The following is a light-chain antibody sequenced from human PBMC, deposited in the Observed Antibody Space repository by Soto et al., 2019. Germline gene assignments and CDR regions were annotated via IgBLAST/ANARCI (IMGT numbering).Light chain of an antibody. CDR2: GAS. V-gene: IGKV1-39*01. J-gene: IGKJ1*01. CDR1: QSFSNN. CDR3: QQTYSTPWT. Sequence: DIQMTQSPSSLSASLGDRVTISCRASQSFSNNLNWYQQKAGKAPKLLIYGASSLQSGVPSRFSGSRSGTDFTLTISSLVPEDFATYYCQQTYSTPWTFGQGTKVDIK.